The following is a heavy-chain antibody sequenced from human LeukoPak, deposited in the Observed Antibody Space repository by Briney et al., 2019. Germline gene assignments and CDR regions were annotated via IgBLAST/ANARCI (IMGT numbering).Heavy chain of an antibody. CDR3: ASQPTTEIGIDY. D-gene: IGHD4-11*01. Sequence: NPGGSLRLSCAASGFSFSDYYMTWIRQPPGKGLEWIGSINYSGTTYYNPSLRSRVTISVDTSKNQFSLKLTSLTATDTAVYYCASQPTTEIGIDYWGQGTLVTVSS. CDR2: INYSGTT. J-gene: IGHJ4*02. CDR1: GFSFSDYY. V-gene: IGHV4-59*05.